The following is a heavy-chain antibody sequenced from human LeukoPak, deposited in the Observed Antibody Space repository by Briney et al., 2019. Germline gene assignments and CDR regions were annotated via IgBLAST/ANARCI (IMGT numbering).Heavy chain of an antibody. V-gene: IGHV1-18*01. CDR1: GYTFTSYA. Sequence: ASVKVSCKASGYTFTSYAITWVRQAPGQGLEWMGWISVYSGNTHYAQKLQGRVTMTTDTSTTTAYMELRSLRSDDTAVYYCARDYYDTSGYLYGSNYWGQGTLVTVSS. D-gene: IGHD3-22*01. J-gene: IGHJ4*02. CDR3: ARDYYDTSGYLYGSNY. CDR2: ISVYSGNT.